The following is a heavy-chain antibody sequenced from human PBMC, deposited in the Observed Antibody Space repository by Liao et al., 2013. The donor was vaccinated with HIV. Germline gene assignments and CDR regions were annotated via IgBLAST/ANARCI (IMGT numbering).Heavy chain of an antibody. Sequence: QLQLQQWGAGLLKPSETLSLTCAVYGGSVSGYYWSWIRQPPGKGLDWIGEINHSGSTNYNPSLKSRVTLSADTSKNQFSLKLTSVTAADTAVYYCARARWGYDNSGLRLYYHYMDVWGKGTTVTVSS. J-gene: IGHJ6*03. CDR1: GGSVSGYY. V-gene: IGHV4-34*01. D-gene: IGHD3-22*01. CDR2: INHSGST. CDR3: ARARWGYDNSGLRLYYHYMDV.